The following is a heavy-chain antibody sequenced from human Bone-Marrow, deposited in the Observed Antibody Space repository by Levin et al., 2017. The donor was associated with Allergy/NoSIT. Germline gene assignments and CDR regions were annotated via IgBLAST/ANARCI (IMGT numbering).Heavy chain of an antibody. CDR2: RHPSGDT. J-gene: IGHJ5*02. CDR1: GDSITSSNW. V-gene: IGHV4-4*02. CDR3: ARAKAGCSGGSCYLDP. Sequence: PSETLSLTCAVSGDSITSSNWWNWVRQSPGKGLEWLGERHPSGDTNYNPSLKSRVTVSIDKSKNQASLEVKSVTAADMAVYYCARAKAGCSGGSCYLDPWGQGTLVTVSS. D-gene: IGHD2-15*01.